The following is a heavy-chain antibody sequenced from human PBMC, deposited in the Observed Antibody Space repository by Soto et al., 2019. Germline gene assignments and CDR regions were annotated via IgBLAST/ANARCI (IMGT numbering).Heavy chain of an antibody. CDR2: INAGNGNT. Sequence: QVQLVQSGAEVKKPGASVKVSCKASGYTFTSYAMHWVRQAPGQRLEWMGWINAGNGNTKYSQKFQGRVTITRDTSASTAQMEQSSLRSEDTGVYYCARGPGGHDGHGDYWGQGTLVTVSS. CDR3: ARGPGGHDGHGDY. V-gene: IGHV1-3*01. D-gene: IGHD2-15*01. J-gene: IGHJ4*02. CDR1: GYTFTSYA.